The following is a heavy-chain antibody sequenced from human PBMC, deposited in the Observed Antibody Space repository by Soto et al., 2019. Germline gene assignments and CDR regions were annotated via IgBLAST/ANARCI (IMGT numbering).Heavy chain of an antibody. V-gene: IGHV4-59*01. D-gene: IGHD3-3*01. CDR1: GGSISSYY. J-gene: IGHJ4*01. Sequence: ASETLSLTCTGSGGSISSYYWSWIRQPPGKGLEWIGYIYYSGSTNYNPSLKSRVTISVDTSKNQFSLKLSSVTAADTAVYYCAGGGGGEFWGGYYLASDYWAQGTLVTVSS. CDR3: AGGGGGEFWGGYYLASDY. CDR2: IYYSGST.